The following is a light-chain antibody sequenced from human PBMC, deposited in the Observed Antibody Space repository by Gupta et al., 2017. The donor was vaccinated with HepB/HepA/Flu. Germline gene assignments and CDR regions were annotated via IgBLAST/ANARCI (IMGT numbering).Light chain of an antibody. J-gene: IGLJ2*01. CDR2: YDY. Sequence: NFMLTQPHSVSGSPGEAVTISCTRSSGSIAGYYVQWYQQRPGSAPTIVIYYDYQRPSGVPDRFSCAIDCSSTSALLNISGLKTEDDAYYYCQYYDGSEHFVFGGGTRMTVL. CDR3: QYYDGSEHFV. V-gene: IGLV6-57*03. CDR1: SGSIAGYY.